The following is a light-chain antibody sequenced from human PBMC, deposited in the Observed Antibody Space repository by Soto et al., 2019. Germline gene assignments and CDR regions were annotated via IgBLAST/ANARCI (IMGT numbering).Light chain of an antibody. CDR3: EAWDDSLNGPYVV. J-gene: IGLJ2*01. CDR2: SNN. V-gene: IGLV1-44*01. Sequence: QSVLTQPPSASGTPGQRVTISCSGSSSNIGSNTVNWYQQLPGTAPKLLIYSNNQRPSGVPDRFSGSKSGTSASLAISGLQSEDEADYYCEAWDDSLNGPYVVFGGGTQLTVL. CDR1: SSNIGSNT.